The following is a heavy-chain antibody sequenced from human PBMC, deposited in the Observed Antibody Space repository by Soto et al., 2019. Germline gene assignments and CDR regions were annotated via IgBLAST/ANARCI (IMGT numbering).Heavy chain of an antibody. CDR3: ARGAGYDPFDY. J-gene: IGHJ4*02. CDR1: NGSISGDEYY. V-gene: IGHV4-30-4*01. CDR2: ISRLDNP. Sequence: QVQLQESGPGLVKPSQTLSLTCTVSNGSISGDEYYWTWVRQTPGRGLEWIGYISRLDNPYFHPSFKSRVTMSIDRSRNQFYLNLSSMTAADRAVYYCARGAGYDPFDYWGQGVLVTVSS. D-gene: IGHD5-12*01.